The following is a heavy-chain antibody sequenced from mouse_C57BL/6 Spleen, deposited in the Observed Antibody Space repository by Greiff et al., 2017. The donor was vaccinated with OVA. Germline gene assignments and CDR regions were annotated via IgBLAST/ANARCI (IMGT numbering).Heavy chain of an antibody. J-gene: IGHJ4*01. Sequence: EVQLQQSGPGLVKPSQSLSLTCSVTGYSITSGYYWNWIRQFPGNKLEWMGYISYDGSNNYNPSLKNRISITRDTSKNQFFLKLNSVTTEDTATYYCASTVVASYYYAMDYWGQGTSVTVSS. V-gene: IGHV3-6*01. CDR3: ASTVVASYYYAMDY. CDR2: ISYDGSN. D-gene: IGHD1-1*01. CDR1: GYSITSGYY.